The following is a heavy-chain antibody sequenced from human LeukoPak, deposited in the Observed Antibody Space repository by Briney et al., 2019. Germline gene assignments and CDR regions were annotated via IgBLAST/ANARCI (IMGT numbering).Heavy chain of an antibody. CDR1: GGSISSYY. D-gene: IGHD1-1*01. Sequence: SETLSLTCTVSGGSISSYYWSWIRQPPGKGLEWIGEINHSGSTNYNPSLKSRVTISVDTSKNQFSLKLSSVTAADTAVYYCARTTTDAFDIWGQGTMVTVSS. CDR2: INHSGST. CDR3: ARTTTDAFDI. V-gene: IGHV4-34*01. J-gene: IGHJ3*02.